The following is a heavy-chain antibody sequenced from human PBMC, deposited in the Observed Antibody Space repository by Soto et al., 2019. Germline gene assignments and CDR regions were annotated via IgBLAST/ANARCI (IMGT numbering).Heavy chain of an antibody. V-gene: IGHV3-21*01. CDR2: ISSSSSYI. CDR3: ARDPDKLPLYSSSWYPFDY. D-gene: IGHD6-13*01. J-gene: IGHJ4*02. CDR1: GFTFSSYS. Sequence: GGSLRLSCAASGFTFSSYSMNWVRQAPGKGLEWVSSISSSSSYIYYADSVKGRFTISRDNAKNSLYLQMNSLRAEDTAVYYCARDPDKLPLYSSSWYPFDYWGQGTLVTVSS.